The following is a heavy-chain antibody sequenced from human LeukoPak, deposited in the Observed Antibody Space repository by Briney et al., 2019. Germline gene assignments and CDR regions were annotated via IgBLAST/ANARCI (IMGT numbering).Heavy chain of an antibody. CDR3: AKGDTTDPFDP. V-gene: IGHV3-33*06. CDR1: GFTFSSHA. CDR2: IWYDGSNT. J-gene: IGHJ5*02. Sequence: GGSLRLSCAASGFTFSSHAMTWVRQAPGKGLEWLAVIWYDGSNTNYADSVKGRFTISRDNSKNTLYMQMNSLRAEDTAVYYCAKGDTTDPFDPWGQGTLVTVSS. D-gene: IGHD1-14*01.